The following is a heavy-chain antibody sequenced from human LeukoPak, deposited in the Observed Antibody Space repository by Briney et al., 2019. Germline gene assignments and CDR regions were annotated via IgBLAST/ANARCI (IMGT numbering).Heavy chain of an antibody. J-gene: IGHJ5*02. D-gene: IGHD5-12*01. CDR2: IWYDGSNK. CDR1: GFTLSSYG. V-gene: IGHV3-33*01. Sequence: GGSLRLSCAASGFTLSSYGMHWVRQAPGKGLEWVAVIWYDGSNKYYADSVKGRFTISRDNSKNTLYLQMNSLTTEDTAVYYCARVGLRLSRGWFDPWGQGTLVTVSS. CDR3: ARVGLRLSRGWFDP.